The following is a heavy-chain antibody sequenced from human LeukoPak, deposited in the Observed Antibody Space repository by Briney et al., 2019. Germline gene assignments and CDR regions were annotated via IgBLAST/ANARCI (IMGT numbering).Heavy chain of an antibody. CDR1: GGSISSYY. CDR3: ARHSYRSSTSCFNYYYYGMGV. J-gene: IGHJ6*02. Sequence: SETLSLTCTVSGGSISSYYWSWTRQPPGKGLEWIGYIYYSGSTKYNPALKSRVTISVDTSKNQFSLKLSSVTAADTAVYYCARHSYRSSTSCFNYYYYGMGVWGQGTTVTVSS. V-gene: IGHV4-59*08. CDR2: IYYSGST. D-gene: IGHD2-2*01.